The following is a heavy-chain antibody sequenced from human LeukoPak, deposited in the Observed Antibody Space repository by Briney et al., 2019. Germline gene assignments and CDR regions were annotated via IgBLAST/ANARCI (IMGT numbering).Heavy chain of an antibody. Sequence: ASVKVSCKASGYNFTAYYIHWVRQAPGQEIEWMGRINPNSGDANYGPEFRGRVAMTRDTSISIVYMDLTRLRFDDTAVYYCARDQNIPASGRSWFDPWGQGTLVVVSS. CDR2: INPNSGDA. J-gene: IGHJ5*02. D-gene: IGHD6-13*01. CDR1: GYNFTAYY. CDR3: ARDQNIPASGRSWFDP. V-gene: IGHV1-2*06.